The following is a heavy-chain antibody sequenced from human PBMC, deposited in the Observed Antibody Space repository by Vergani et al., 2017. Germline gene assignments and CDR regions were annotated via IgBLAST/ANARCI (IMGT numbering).Heavy chain of an antibody. CDR3: ARPITISSYGMDV. CDR1: GFTFSSYA. J-gene: IGHJ6*02. D-gene: IGHD3-9*01. V-gene: IGHV3-30-3*01. CDR2: ISNDGSNK. Sequence: QVHLVESGGGVVQPGRSLRLSCAASGFTFSSYAMHWVRQAPGKGLEWVAVISNDGSNKYYADSVKGRFTISRDNAKNSLYLQMNSLRAEDTAVYYCARPITISSYGMDVWGQGTTVTVSS.